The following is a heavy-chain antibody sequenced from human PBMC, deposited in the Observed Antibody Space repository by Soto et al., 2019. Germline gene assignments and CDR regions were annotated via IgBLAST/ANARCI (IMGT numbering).Heavy chain of an antibody. CDR1: GYTFTSYG. CDR2: ISAYNGNT. CDR3: ARVPRLVAGEDYADY. V-gene: IGHV1-18*01. J-gene: IGHJ4*02. D-gene: IGHD2-15*01. Sequence: ASVKVSCKASGYTFTSYGISWVRQAPGQGLEWMGWISAYNGNTNYAQKLQGRVTMTTDTSTSTAYMELRSLRSDDTAVYYCARVPRLVAGEDYADYWGQGTLVTVSS.